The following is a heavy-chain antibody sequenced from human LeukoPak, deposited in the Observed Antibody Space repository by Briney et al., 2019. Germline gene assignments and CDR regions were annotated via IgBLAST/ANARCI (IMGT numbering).Heavy chain of an antibody. V-gene: IGHV4-4*02. J-gene: IGHJ4*02. CDR1: GGSISSSNW. CDR3: ATHHSVPSYYFDY. Sequence: SGTLSLTCAVSGGSISSSNWWSWVRQPPGKALEWIGEIYHSGSTNYSPSLKSRVTISVDKSKNQFSLRLSSVTAADTAVYYCATHHSVPSYYFDYWGQGTLVTVSS. CDR2: IYHSGST.